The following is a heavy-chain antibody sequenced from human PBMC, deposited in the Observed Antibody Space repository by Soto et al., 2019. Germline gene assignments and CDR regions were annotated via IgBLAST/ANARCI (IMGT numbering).Heavy chain of an antibody. Sequence: QVQLQESGPGLVKPSDTLSLTCAVSGYSITNVNWWACIRQPPGKGLEWIGYIFHSGTTHYNPSLKSRVTMSVDTSKNQFSLKVDSLTAEDTAVYYCARSPYADALDIWGQGTMVTVSS. J-gene: IGHJ3*02. D-gene: IGHD2-2*01. CDR3: ARSPYADALDI. CDR2: IFHSGTT. CDR1: GYSITNVNW. V-gene: IGHV4-28*01.